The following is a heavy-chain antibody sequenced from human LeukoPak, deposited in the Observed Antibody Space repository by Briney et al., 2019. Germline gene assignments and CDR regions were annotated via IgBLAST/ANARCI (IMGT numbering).Heavy chain of an antibody. Sequence: GGFLRLSCAASAFTFSRFAMSWVRQAPGKGREWVSAISGSGGSTYYAASVKGRFTISRDNSKNTLYLQMNSLRAEDTAVYYCAKDLYWGAFDIWGQGTMVTVSS. CDR3: AKDLYWGAFDI. J-gene: IGHJ3*02. D-gene: IGHD7-27*01. V-gene: IGHV3-23*01. CDR2: ISGSGGST. CDR1: AFTFSRFA.